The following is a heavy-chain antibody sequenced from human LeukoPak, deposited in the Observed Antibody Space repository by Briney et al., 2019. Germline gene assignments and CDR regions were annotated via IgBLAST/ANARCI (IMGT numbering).Heavy chain of an antibody. D-gene: IGHD3-3*01. V-gene: IGHV1-18*01. CDR2: ISAYNGNT. Sequence: GASVKVSCKASGYTFTSYGISWVRQAPGQGLEWMGWISAYNGNTNYAQKLQGRVTMTTDTSTSTAYMELRSLRSDDTAVYYCARGRITIFGVVILCYFDYWGQGTLVTVSS. CDR1: GYTFTSYG. J-gene: IGHJ4*02. CDR3: ARGRITIFGVVILCYFDY.